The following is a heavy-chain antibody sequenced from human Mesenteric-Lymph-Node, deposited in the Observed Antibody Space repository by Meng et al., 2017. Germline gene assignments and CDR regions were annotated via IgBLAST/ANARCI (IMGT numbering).Heavy chain of an antibody. J-gene: IGHJ4*02. V-gene: IGHV4-38-2*02. Sequence: ESLKISCTVSGYSISSGYYWGWIRQPPGKGLEWIGSIYHSGSTYYNPSLKSRVTISVDTSKNQFSLKLSSVTAADTAVYYCARDIGGTPADYWGQGTLVTVSS. CDR1: GYSISSGYY. D-gene: IGHD1-14*01. CDR2: IYHSGST. CDR3: ARDIGGTPADY.